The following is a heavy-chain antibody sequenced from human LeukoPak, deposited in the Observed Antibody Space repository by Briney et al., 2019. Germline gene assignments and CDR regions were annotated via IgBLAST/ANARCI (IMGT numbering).Heavy chain of an antibody. J-gene: IGHJ6*02. D-gene: IGHD3-22*01. CDR2: ISGSGGST. CDR3: AKGYQAYYYDSSGYYYGYYYYGMDV. Sequence: GGSLRLSCAASGFTLSSYAMSWVRQAPGKGLEWVSAISGSGGSTYYADSVKGRFTISRDNSKNTLYLQMNSLRAEDTAVYYCAKGYQAYYYDSSGYYYGYYYYGMDVWGQGTTVTVSS. V-gene: IGHV3-23*01. CDR1: GFTLSSYA.